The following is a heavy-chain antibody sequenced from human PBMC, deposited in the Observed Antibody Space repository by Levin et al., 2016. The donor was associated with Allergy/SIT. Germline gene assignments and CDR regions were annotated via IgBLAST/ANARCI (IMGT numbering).Heavy chain of an antibody. CDR3: ATQDSSGYWGGNWFDP. CDR2: IIPIFGTA. D-gene: IGHD3-22*01. V-gene: IGHV1-69*01. Sequence: WVRQAPGQGLEWMGGIIPIFGTANYAQKFQGRVTITADESTSTAYMELSSLRSEDTAVYYCATQDSSGYWGGNWFDPWGQGTLVTVSS. J-gene: IGHJ5*02.